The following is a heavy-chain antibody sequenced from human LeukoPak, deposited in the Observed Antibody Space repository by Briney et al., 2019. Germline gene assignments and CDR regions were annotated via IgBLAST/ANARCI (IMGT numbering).Heavy chain of an antibody. Sequence: SETLSLTCTVSGGSMSTYYWSWIRQPPGKGLEWIGYIVYSGSTTYNPSLKSRVTITVDTTKNQFSLKLSSVTAADTAVYYCARSDGYGLVGIWGQGTMVTVSS. CDR2: IVYSGST. D-gene: IGHD5-18*01. J-gene: IGHJ3*02. V-gene: IGHV4-59*01. CDR1: GGSMSTYY. CDR3: ARSDGYGLVGI.